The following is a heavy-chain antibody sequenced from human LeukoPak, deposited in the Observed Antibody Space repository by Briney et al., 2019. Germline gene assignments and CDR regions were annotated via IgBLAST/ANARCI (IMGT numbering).Heavy chain of an antibody. CDR2: IYYSGST. Sequence: PSQTLSLTCTVSGGSISSGGYYWSWIRQHPGKGLEWIGYIYYSGSTYYNPSLKSRVTISVDTSKNQFSLKLSSVTAADTAVYYCARGGAMIVVNHNWFDPWGQGTLVNVSS. CDR3: ARGGAMIVVNHNWFDP. J-gene: IGHJ5*02. CDR1: GGSISSGGYY. V-gene: IGHV4-31*03. D-gene: IGHD3-22*01.